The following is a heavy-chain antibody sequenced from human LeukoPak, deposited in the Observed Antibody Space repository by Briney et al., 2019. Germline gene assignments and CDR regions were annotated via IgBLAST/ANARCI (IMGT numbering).Heavy chain of an antibody. Sequence: GGSLRLSCAVSGFTFNTYAMTWVRQAPVKGLEWVSGISGSGDSTYYADSVKGRFTISRDNSKNTLYLQMNSLRAEDTALYYCTRTRGCSSTSCYADYWGQGTLVTVSS. J-gene: IGHJ4*02. CDR1: GFTFNTYA. CDR2: ISGSGDST. D-gene: IGHD2-2*01. CDR3: TRTRGCSSTSCYADY. V-gene: IGHV3-23*01.